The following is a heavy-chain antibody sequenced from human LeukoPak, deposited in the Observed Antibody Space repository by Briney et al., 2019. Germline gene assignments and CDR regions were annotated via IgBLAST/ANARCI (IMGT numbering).Heavy chain of an antibody. CDR2: IYHSGST. CDR1: GYSISSGYY. D-gene: IGHD2-2*01. CDR3: ATPYCSSTSCYDAFDI. J-gene: IGHJ3*02. V-gene: IGHV4-38-2*01. Sequence: SETLSLTCAVSGYSISSGYYWGWIRQPPGKGLEWIGSIYHSGSTYYNSSPKSRVTISVDTSKNQFSLKLSSVTAADTAVYYCATPYCSSTSCYDAFDIWGHGTMVTVSS.